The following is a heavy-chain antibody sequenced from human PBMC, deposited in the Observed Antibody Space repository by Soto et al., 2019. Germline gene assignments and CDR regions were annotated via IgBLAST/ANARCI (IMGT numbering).Heavy chain of an antibody. CDR3: ARDKVPAANWFDS. V-gene: IGHV1-18*01. Sequence: GASVKVSCKASGYTFTNYGISWVRQAPGQGLERMGWISGYSGNTNYAQKLQDRVTLTTDTSTTTAYMELRSLRSDDTAVYFCARDKVPAANWFDSWGQGTLVTVSS. CDR1: GYTFTNYG. J-gene: IGHJ5*01. D-gene: IGHD2-2*01. CDR2: ISGYSGNT.